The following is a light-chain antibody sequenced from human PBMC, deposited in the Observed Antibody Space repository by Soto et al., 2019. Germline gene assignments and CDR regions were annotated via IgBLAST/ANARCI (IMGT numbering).Light chain of an antibody. CDR2: EVS. V-gene: IGLV2-8*01. CDR3: SSYAGNSRYV. Sequence: QSVLTQPHSASGSPGQSVTISCTGTSSDVGRYNYISWYQQRPGKAPKLIIYEVSNRPSGVPDRLSGFKHGNTASLTVSGLLAEDEADYYCSSYAGNSRYVFGTGTKVTVL. CDR1: SSDVGRYNY. J-gene: IGLJ1*01.